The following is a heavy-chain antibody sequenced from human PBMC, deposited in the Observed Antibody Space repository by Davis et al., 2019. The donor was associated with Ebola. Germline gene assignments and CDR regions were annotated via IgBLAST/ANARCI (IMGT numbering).Heavy chain of an antibody. D-gene: IGHD6-19*01. CDR3: ARGSSGWYIEVAIDY. CDR1: GFTFSSYA. Sequence: GESLKISCAASGFTFSSYAMSWVRQAPGKGLEWVSAISGSGGSTYYADSVKGRFTISRDNSKNTLYLQMNSLRAEDTAVYYCARGSSGWYIEVAIDYWGQGTLVTVSS. CDR2: ISGSGGST. V-gene: IGHV3-23*01. J-gene: IGHJ4*02.